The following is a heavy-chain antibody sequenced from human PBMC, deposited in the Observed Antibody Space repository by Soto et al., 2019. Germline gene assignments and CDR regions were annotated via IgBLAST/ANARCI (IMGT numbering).Heavy chain of an antibody. CDR3: ARSGGIAAAGTVYYYGMDV. Sequence: ASVKVSCKASGYTFTSYGISWVRQAPGQGLEWMGWISAYNGNTNYAQKLQGRVTMTTDTSTSTAYMELRSLRSDDTAVYYCARSGGIAAAGTVYYYGMDVWGRGTTVTVSS. J-gene: IGHJ6*02. D-gene: IGHD6-13*01. CDR2: ISAYNGNT. CDR1: GYTFTSYG. V-gene: IGHV1-18*01.